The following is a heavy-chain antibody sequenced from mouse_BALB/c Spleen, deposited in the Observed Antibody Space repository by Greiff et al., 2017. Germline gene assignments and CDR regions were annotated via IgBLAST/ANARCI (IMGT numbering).Heavy chain of an antibody. V-gene: IGHV1-5*01. CDR2: IYPGNSDT. CDR3: TRQLGLRDPFAY. CDR1: GYTFTSYW. D-gene: IGHD3-1*01. Sequence: EVQLQQSGTVLARPGASVKMSCKASGYTFTSYWMHWVKQRPGQGLEWIGAIYPGNSDTSYNQKFKGKAKLTAVTSTSTAYMELSSLTNEDSAVYYCTRQLGLRDPFAYWGQGTLVTVSA. J-gene: IGHJ3*01.